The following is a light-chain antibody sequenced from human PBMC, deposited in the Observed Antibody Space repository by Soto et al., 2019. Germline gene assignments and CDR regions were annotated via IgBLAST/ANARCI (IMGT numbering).Light chain of an antibody. CDR3: QQYYSPPSVT. V-gene: IGKV4-1*01. CDR2: WAS. J-gene: IGKJ4*01. CDR1: RSILNSSRNKNY. Sequence: DIVMTQSPDSLAVSLGERATINCKSSRSILNSSRNKNYLAWYQQKPGQPPKLLFYWASTRESGVPDRFSGSGSGKDFALTISSLQVKVAAFYYCQQYYSPPSVTFGGGPKVEIK.